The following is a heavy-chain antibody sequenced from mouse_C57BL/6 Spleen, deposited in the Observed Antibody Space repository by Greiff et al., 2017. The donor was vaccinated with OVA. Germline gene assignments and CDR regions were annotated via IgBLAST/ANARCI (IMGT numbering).Heavy chain of an antibody. CDR1: GYTFTSYW. Sequence: QVQLQQPGAELVRPGSSVKLSCKASGYTFTSYWMDWVKQRPGQGLEWIGNIYPSDSETHYNQKFKDKATLTVDKSSSTAYMQLSSLTSEDSAVYYCTREGYDYFFAYWGQGTLVTVSA. CDR3: TREGYDYFFAY. D-gene: IGHD2-4*01. CDR2: IYPSDSET. V-gene: IGHV1-61*01. J-gene: IGHJ3*01.